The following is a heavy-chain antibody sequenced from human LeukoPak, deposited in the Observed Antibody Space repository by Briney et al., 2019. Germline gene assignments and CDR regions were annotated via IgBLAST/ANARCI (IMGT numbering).Heavy chain of an antibody. CDR1: GGSISSHY. CDR3: ARTGGGVVIPDY. CDR2: VFYSETT. J-gene: IGHJ4*02. D-gene: IGHD3-3*01. V-gene: IGHV4-59*11. Sequence: SETLSLTCTVSGGSISSHYWSWIRQPPGKGLEWIGYVFYSETTKYNPSLKSRVTISVDTSKKQFSLKLSSVTAADTAVYYCARTGGGVVIPDYWGQGTLVTVSS.